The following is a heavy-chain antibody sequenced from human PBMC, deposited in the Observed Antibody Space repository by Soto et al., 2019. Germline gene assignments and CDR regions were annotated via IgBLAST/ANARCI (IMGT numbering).Heavy chain of an antibody. J-gene: IGHJ4*02. CDR2: ISAYNGNT. Sequence: WASVKVSCKASGYTFTSYGISWVRQAPGQGLEWMGWISAYNGNTNYAQKLQGRVTMTTDTSTSTAYMELRSLRSDDTAVYYCARDLGRYCTNGVCYDYWGQGTLVTVSS. V-gene: IGHV1-18*04. D-gene: IGHD2-8*01. CDR1: GYTFTSYG. CDR3: ARDLGRYCTNGVCYDY.